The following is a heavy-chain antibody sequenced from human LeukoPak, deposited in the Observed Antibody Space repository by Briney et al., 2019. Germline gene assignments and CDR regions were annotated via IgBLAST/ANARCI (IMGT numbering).Heavy chain of an antibody. CDR1: GGSISSSSYY. V-gene: IGHV4-39*01. D-gene: IGHD3-22*01. CDR3: ARRYYYDSSGPAGGFDY. CDR2: IYYSGST. J-gene: IGHJ4*02. Sequence: SETLSLTCTVSGGSISSSSYYWGWIRQPPGKGLEWIGSIYYSGSTYYNPSPKSRVTISVDTSKNQFSLKLSSVTAADTAVYYCARRYYYDSSGPAGGFDYWGQGTLVTVSS.